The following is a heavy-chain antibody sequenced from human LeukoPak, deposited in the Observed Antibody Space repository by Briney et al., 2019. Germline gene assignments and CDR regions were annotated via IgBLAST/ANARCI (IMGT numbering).Heavy chain of an antibody. CDR1: GGSXXSYY. CDR3: ARLYDSSGYYWFDY. Sequence: SXTCXXXGGSXXSYYWSWIRQPPGKGLEWIGYIYYSGSTNYNPSLKSRVTISVDTSKNQFSLKLSSVTAADTAVYYCARLYDSSGYYWFDYWGQGTLVTVSS. V-gene: IGHV4-59*08. D-gene: IGHD3-22*01. J-gene: IGHJ4*02. CDR2: IYYSGST.